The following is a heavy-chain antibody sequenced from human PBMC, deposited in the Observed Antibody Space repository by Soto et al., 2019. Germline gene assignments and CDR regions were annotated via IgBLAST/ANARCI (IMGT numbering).Heavy chain of an antibody. CDR2: INPRFGDT. CDR1: GYTFTAYY. D-gene: IGHD3-10*01. V-gene: IGHV1-2*02. Sequence: QVQLVQSGADLKEPGDSVRVSCEASGYTFTAYYIHWVRQAPGQGLEWMGWINPRFGDTSYAQDFQGRVSMTRDTSISTVYMELSRLTSDDTAIYYCARNMDYYYGPGSGNGHGFWGQGTTVTVFS. J-gene: IGHJ6*02. CDR3: ARNMDYYYGPGSGNGHGF.